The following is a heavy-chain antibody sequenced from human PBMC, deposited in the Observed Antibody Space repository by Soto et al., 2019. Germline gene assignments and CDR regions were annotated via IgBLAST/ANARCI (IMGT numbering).Heavy chain of an antibody. V-gene: IGHV4-39*07. CDR3: ARYGSGECNRGSCYSPFDY. D-gene: IGHD2-15*01. CDR1: GGSISSSTYY. CDR2: IYYSGST. Sequence: SETLSLTCTVSGGSISSSTYYWGWIRQPPGKGLEWIGSIYYSGSTYYNPSLRSRVTISVDTSKNQFSLKLSSVTAADTAVYYCARYGSGECNRGSCYSPFDYWGQGTLVTVSS. J-gene: IGHJ4*02.